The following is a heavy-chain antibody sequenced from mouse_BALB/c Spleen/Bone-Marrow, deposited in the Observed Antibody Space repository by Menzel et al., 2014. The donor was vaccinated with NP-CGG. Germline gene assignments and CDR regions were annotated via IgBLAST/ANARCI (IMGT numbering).Heavy chain of an antibody. D-gene: IGHD4-1*01. CDR2: INPDSSTI. J-gene: IGHJ3*01. V-gene: IGHV4-1*02. Sequence: EVKLQESGGGLVQPGGSLKLSCAASGFDFSRYWMSWVRQAPGKGLEWIGEINPDSSTINYTPSLKDKFIISRDNAKNTLYPQMSKVRSEDTALYYCARNWDVGFAYWGQGTLVTVSA. CDR1: GFDFSRYW. CDR3: ARNWDVGFAY.